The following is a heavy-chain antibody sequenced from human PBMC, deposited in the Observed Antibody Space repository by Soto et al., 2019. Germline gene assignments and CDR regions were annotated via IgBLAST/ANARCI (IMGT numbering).Heavy chain of an antibody. CDR1: GFTFSSYG. CDR2: IWYDGSNK. J-gene: IGHJ6*02. D-gene: IGHD4-17*01. V-gene: IGHV3-33*01. Sequence: GGSLRLSCAASGFTFSSYGMHWVRQAPGKGLEWVAVIWYDGSNKYYADSVKGRFTISRDNSKNTLYLQMNSLTAADTAVYYCAHGDYSLGMDVWGQGTTVTVSS. CDR3: AHGDYSLGMDV.